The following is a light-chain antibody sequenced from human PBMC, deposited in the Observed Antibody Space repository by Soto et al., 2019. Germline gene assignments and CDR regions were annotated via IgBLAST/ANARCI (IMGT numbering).Light chain of an antibody. Sequence: IVLPQFPGTLTLSPGERATLSCRASQSVRSNYLAWYQQGPGQAPRPLIFAASSRATGLPDRFSGSGSGTDFTLTISRLEPEDFAVYYCQQYSTSPWTFGQGTKVDIK. J-gene: IGKJ1*01. CDR1: QSVRSNY. V-gene: IGKV3-20*01. CDR2: AAS. CDR3: QQYSTSPWT.